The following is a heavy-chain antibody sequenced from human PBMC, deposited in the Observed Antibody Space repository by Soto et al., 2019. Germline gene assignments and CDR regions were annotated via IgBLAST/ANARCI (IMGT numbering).Heavy chain of an antibody. CDR3: ARDTVVTPRPPHNWFDP. J-gene: IGHJ5*02. Sequence: QVQLVQSGAEVKKPGASVKVSCKASGYTFTGYYMHWVRQAPGQGLEWMGWINPNSGGTNYAQKFQGRVTMTRDTSSSTAYMELSRLRSDDTAVYYCARDTVVTPRPPHNWFDPWGQGTLVTVSS. CDR2: INPNSGGT. V-gene: IGHV1-2*02. CDR1: GYTFTGYY. D-gene: IGHD2-21*02.